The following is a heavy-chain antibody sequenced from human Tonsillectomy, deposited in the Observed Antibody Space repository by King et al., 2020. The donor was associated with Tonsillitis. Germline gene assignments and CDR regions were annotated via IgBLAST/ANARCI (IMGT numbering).Heavy chain of an antibody. V-gene: IGHV3-7*01. CDR3: ARDSWYYDSSGLDY. D-gene: IGHD3-22*01. CDR2: IKQDGSEK. J-gene: IGHJ4*02. Sequence: VQLVESGGGLVQPGGSLRLSCAASGFTFSSYWMSWVRQAPGKGLEWVANIKQDGSEKYYVDSVKGRFTISRDNAKNSLYLQMNSLRAEDTAVYYCARDSWYYDSSGLDYWGQGTLVTVSS. CDR1: GFTFSSYW.